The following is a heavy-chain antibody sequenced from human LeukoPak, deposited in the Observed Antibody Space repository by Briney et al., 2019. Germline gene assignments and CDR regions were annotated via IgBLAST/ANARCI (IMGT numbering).Heavy chain of an antibody. J-gene: IGHJ5*02. CDR2: INPNSGGT. D-gene: IGHD6-25*01. V-gene: IGHV1-2*02. CDR1: GYTFTGYY. Sequence: ASVKVSCKASGYTFTGYYMHWVRQAPGQGLEWMGWINPNSGGTNYAQKFQGRVTMTRDTSISTAYMELSRLRSDDTAVYYCARVIAAEFYWFDPWGQGILVTVSS. CDR3: ARVIAAEFYWFDP.